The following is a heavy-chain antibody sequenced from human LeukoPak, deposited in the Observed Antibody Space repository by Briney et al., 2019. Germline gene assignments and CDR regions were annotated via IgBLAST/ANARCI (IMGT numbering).Heavy chain of an antibody. CDR1: GGSISSGDYY. D-gene: IGHD6-6*01. CDR2: IYYSGST. J-gene: IGHJ5*02. CDR3: ASGRGYSSSSRRFDP. V-gene: IGHV4-30-4*08. Sequence: SQTLSLTCTVSGGSISSGDYYWSWIRQPPGKGLEWIGYIYYSGSTYYDPSLKSRVPLSVDTSKNQFSLKLSSVTAADTAVYYCASGRGYSSSSRRFDPWGQGTLVTVSS.